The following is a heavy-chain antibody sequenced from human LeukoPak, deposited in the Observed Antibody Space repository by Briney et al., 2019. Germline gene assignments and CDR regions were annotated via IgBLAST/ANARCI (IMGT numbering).Heavy chain of an antibody. Sequence: PGGSLRLSCAASGFTFSSYGMHWVRQAPGRGLEWVAVISYDGSNKYYADSVKGRFTISRDNSKNTLYLQMNSLRAEDTAVYYCARDGGYSSGWVPPDPSRDAFDIWGQGTMVTVSS. D-gene: IGHD6-19*01. CDR3: ARDGGYSSGWVPPDPSRDAFDI. CDR2: ISYDGSNK. V-gene: IGHV3-30*03. J-gene: IGHJ3*02. CDR1: GFTFSSYG.